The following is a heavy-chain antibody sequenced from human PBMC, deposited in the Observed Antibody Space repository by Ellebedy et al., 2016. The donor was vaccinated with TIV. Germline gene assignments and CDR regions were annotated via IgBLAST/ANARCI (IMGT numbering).Heavy chain of an antibody. D-gene: IGHD3-3*01. CDR3: ARDLYDFWSGYPATLYGMDV. CDR2: IYYSGST. CDR1: GGSISSSSYY. Sequence: SETLSLXXTVSGGSISSSSYYWGWIRQPPGKGLEWIGSIYYSGSTYYNPSLKSRVTISVDTSKNQFSQKLSSVTAADTAVYYCARDLYDFWSGYPATLYGMDVWGQGTTVTVSS. J-gene: IGHJ6*02. V-gene: IGHV4-39*02.